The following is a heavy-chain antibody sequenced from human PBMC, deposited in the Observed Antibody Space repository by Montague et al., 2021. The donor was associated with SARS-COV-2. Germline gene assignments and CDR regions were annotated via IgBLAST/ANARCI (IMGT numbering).Heavy chain of an antibody. CDR2: SSGGSETI. CDR1: GFFFNSYV. D-gene: IGHD3-16*01. Sequence: SLRLSCAASGFFFNSYVMSWVRQAPGKGLEWVSSSSGGSETINYADSVKVRFTISIDRSKNTLYLQLNNLRADDAAVYYCAKHLVPWYYFDYWGQGTLVTVSS. J-gene: IGHJ4*02. CDR3: AKHLVPWYYFDY. V-gene: IGHV3-23*01.